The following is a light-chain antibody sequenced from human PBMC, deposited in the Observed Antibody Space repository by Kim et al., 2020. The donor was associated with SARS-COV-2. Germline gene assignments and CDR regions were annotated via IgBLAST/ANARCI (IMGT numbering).Light chain of an antibody. CDR3: QQYDTYPWT. Sequence: GDRVTITCRASQYITRRLAWYQQKPGKAPKVLISKASTLESGVPSTFSGSGSGTDFTLTISSLQPDDFATDCCQQYDTYPWTFGQGTKVEIK. V-gene: IGKV1-5*03. CDR2: KAS. J-gene: IGKJ1*01. CDR1: QYITRR.